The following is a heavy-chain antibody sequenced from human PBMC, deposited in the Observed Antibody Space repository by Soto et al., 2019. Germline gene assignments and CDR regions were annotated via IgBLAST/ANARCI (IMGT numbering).Heavy chain of an antibody. CDR1: GGSFSGYY. D-gene: IGHD3-9*01. J-gene: IGHJ6*02. Sequence: SETLSLTCAVYGGSFSGYYWSWIRQPPGKGLEWIGEINHSGSTNYNPSLKSRVTISVDTSKNQFSLKLSSVTAADTAVYYCARAYYDILTGLYYYYYYGMDVWGQGTTVTVSS. V-gene: IGHV4-34*01. CDR3: ARAYYDILTGLYYYYYYGMDV. CDR2: INHSGST.